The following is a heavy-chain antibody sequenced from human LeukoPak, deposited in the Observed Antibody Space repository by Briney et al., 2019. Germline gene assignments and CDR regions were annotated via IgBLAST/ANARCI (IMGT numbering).Heavy chain of an antibody. V-gene: IGHV1-46*01. D-gene: IGHD2-2*01. Sequence: GASVKVSCKASGYTFTSYYMHWVRQAPGQGLERMGIINPSGGSTSYAQKFQGRVTMTRDTSTSTVYMELSSLRSEDTAVYYCASPVVPAAVTPYYYYYGMDVWGQGTTVTVSS. CDR1: GYTFTSYY. CDR2: INPSGGST. CDR3: ASPVVPAAVTPYYYYYGMDV. J-gene: IGHJ6*02.